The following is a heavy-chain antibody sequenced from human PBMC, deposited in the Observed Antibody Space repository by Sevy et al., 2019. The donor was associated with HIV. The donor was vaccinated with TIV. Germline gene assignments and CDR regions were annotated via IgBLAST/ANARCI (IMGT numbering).Heavy chain of an antibody. CDR3: ARAPPVRSGDDSLNWFAP. D-gene: IGHD5-12*01. J-gene: IGHJ5*02. CDR2: IHYTGNT. V-gene: IGHV4-59*01. CDR1: GGSISAYY. Sequence: SETLPLTCTVSGGSISAYYWSWIRQPPGKGLEWIGYIHYTGNTKYNPSLESRVTISVDTSKNQFSLKLSSVTAADTAIYYCARAPPVRSGDDSLNWFAPWGQGTLVTVSS.